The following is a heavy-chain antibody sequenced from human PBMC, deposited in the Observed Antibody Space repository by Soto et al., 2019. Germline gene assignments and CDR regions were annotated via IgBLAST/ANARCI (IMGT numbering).Heavy chain of an antibody. Sequence: LRLSCAASGFTFDDYAMHWVRQAPGKGLEWVSGISWNSGSIGYADSVKGRFTISRDTAKSSLYLQLSSLRAEDTAVYYCARAQGDYYYMDVWGKGTTVTVSS. J-gene: IGHJ6*03. CDR3: ARAQGDYYYMDV. CDR1: GFTFDDYA. CDR2: ISWNSGSI. V-gene: IGHV3-9*01. D-gene: IGHD3-16*01.